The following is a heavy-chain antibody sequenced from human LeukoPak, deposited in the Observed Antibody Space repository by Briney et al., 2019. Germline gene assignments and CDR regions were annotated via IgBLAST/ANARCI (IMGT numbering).Heavy chain of an antibody. Sequence: GGSLRLSCAASGFTFSSYGMHWVRQAPGKGLEWVAVISYDGSNKYYADSVKGRFTISRDNSKNTLYLQMNSLRAEDTAVYYCECSDPDNYWGQGTLVTVSS. CDR3: ECSDPDNY. CDR1: GFTFSSYG. CDR2: ISYDGSNK. J-gene: IGHJ4*02. V-gene: IGHV3-30*03. D-gene: IGHD1-14*01.